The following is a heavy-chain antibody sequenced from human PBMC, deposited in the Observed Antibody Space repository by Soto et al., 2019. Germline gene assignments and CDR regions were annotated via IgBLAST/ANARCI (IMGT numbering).Heavy chain of an antibody. D-gene: IGHD1-26*01. CDR1: GFTFSSYA. CDR3: ATAPSRELLGNY. CDR2: ISYDGSNK. V-gene: IGHV3-30-3*01. J-gene: IGHJ4*02. Sequence: QVQLVESGGGVVQPGRSLRLSCAASGFTFSSYAMHWVRQAPGKGLEWVAVISYDGSNKYYADSVKGRFTISRDNSKNTLYLQINGLIAEDTAVYYCATAPSRELLGNYWGQGTLVTVSS.